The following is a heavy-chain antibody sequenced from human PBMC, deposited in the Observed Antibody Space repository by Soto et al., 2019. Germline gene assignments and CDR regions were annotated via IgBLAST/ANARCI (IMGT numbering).Heavy chain of an antibody. CDR1: GGSFSGYY. CDR3: ARKGSWHSASQNHYYMDV. D-gene: IGHD3-10*01. Sequence: SETLSLTCAVYGGSFSGYYWSWIRQPPGKGLEWIGEINHSGSTNYNPSLKSRVTISVDTSKNQFSLKLSSVTAADTAVYYFARKGSWHSASQNHYYMDVWGKGTTVTVSS. J-gene: IGHJ6*03. CDR2: INHSGST. V-gene: IGHV4-34*01.